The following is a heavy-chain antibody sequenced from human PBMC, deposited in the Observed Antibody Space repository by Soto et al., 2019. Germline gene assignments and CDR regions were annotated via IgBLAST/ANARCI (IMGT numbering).Heavy chain of an antibody. Sequence: ASVKVSCKASGYTFTSYYMHWVRQAPGQGLEWMGIINPSGGSTSYAQKFQGRVTMTRDTSTSTVYMELSSLRSEDTAVYYCERDSGPTPEIGAFDIWGQGTMVTVSS. J-gene: IGHJ3*02. CDR3: ERDSGPTPEIGAFDI. CDR2: INPSGGST. V-gene: IGHV1-46*01. CDR1: GYTFTSYY. D-gene: IGHD2-15*01.